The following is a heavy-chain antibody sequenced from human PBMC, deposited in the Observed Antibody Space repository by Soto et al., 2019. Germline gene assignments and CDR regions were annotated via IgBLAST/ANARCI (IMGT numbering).Heavy chain of an antibody. CDR3: ASGGRDTVTGDY. V-gene: IGHV4-31*03. J-gene: IGHJ4*02. CDR1: GGSISSGGYY. CDR2: THFTGSA. D-gene: IGHD4-17*01. Sequence: QVQLQESGPGLVKPSQTVSLTCTVSGGSISSGGYYWYWIRHHPGKGLEWIGHTHFTGSAYTPSLKRRFTITADTSNNQFSLELTSVTAADTAVYYCASGGRDTVTGDYWGQGTLVTVSS.